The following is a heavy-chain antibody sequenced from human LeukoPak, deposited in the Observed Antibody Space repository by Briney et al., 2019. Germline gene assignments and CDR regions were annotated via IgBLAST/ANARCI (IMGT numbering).Heavy chain of an antibody. Sequence: ASVKVSCKASGYTFTSYAMHWVRQAPGQRLEWMGWINAGNGNTKYSQKFQGRVTITRDTSASTAYMELSSLRSEDTAVYYCARDRSSGWYIGGGDYWGQGTLITVSS. CDR2: INAGNGNT. CDR3: ARDRSSGWYIGGGDY. D-gene: IGHD6-19*01. CDR1: GYTFTSYA. J-gene: IGHJ4*02. V-gene: IGHV1-3*01.